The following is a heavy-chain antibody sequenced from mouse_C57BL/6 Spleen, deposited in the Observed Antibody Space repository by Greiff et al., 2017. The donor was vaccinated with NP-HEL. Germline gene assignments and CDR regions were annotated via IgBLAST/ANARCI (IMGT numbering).Heavy chain of an antibody. D-gene: IGHD1-3*01. V-gene: IGHV1-12*01. Sequence: QVQLQQSGAELVRPGASVKMSCKASGYTFTSYNMHWVKQTPRQGLEWIGAIYPGNGDNSYTQKFKGKATLTVDNSSSTAYMQLRSLTSKDKAVYICARAKKNYNANDYWGQGASVTVSS. CDR1: GYTFTSYN. J-gene: IGHJ4*01. CDR3: ARAKKNYNANDY. CDR2: IYPGNGDN.